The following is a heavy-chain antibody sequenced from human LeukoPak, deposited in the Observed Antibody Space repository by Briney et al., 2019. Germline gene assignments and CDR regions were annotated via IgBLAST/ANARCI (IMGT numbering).Heavy chain of an antibody. D-gene: IGHD4-23*01. CDR1: GFSFNSYG. V-gene: IGHV3-30*18. CDR3: AKDRGTTVVIDY. Sequence: GRSLRLSCAASGFSFNSYGMHWVRQGPGKGLEWVAVISYDGSNKYYTDSVKGRFTISRDNSKNTLYLQMNSLRAEDTAVYYCAKDRGTTVVIDYWGQGTLVTVSS. J-gene: IGHJ4*02. CDR2: ISYDGSNK.